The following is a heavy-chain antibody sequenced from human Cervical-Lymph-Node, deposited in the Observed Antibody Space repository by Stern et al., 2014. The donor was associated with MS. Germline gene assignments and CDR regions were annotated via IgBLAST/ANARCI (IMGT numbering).Heavy chain of an antibody. D-gene: IGHD6-19*01. CDR3: YLYSSSPLLGD. V-gene: IGHV3-11*06. CDR2: ISTSGTHT. CDR1: GFTFSDYY. Sequence: VQLVQSGGGLVKPGGSLTLSCAASGFTFSDYYMSWIRQAPGKGLEWISYISTSGTHTTYVDSVKGRFTISRDNAKNSLYLQINSLRAEDTAVYYCYLYSSSPLLGDWGQGTLVTVSS. J-gene: IGHJ4*02.